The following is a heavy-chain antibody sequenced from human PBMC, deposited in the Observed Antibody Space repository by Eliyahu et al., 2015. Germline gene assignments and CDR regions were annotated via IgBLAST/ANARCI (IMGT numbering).Heavy chain of an antibody. V-gene: IGHV1-46*01. J-gene: IGHJ5*02. D-gene: IGHD5-12*01. CDR2: ITPSTGST. CDR1: GYXXPTYX. CDR3: ARRIEGLDIVATKYALDP. Sequence: QVQLVQSGTEMKRPGASXRXSCKAFGYXXPTYXIXWVRXAPGQGLEWMGMITPSTGSTTYTQKFLDRVTMTRDTSTRTISMELSSLRTEDTAIYYCARRIEGLDIVATKYALDPWGQGTLVTVSS.